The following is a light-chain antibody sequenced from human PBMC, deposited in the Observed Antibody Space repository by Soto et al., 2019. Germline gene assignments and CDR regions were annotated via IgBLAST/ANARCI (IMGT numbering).Light chain of an antibody. CDR3: ASWDDRLGAVI. J-gene: IGLJ2*01. CDR1: SSNIRGTNY. CDR2: SNN. V-gene: IGLV1-47*02. Sequence: QSVLTQPPSASGTPGQRVFISCSGSSSNIRGTNYAYWYQQLPGAAPKLLMHSNNLRPSGVPERISGSKSGTSASLAISGLRSEDGAVYYCASWDDRLGAVIFGGGTKVTVL.